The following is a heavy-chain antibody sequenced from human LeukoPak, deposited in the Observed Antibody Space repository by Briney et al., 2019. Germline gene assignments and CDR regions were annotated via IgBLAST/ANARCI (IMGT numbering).Heavy chain of an antibody. Sequence: GGSLRLSCAASGFTFSSYGMHWVRQAPGKGLEWVAVISYDGSNKYYADSVKGRFTISRDNSKNTLYLQMNSLRAEDTAVYYCARDVASMVRGSEFDYWGQGTLVTVSS. V-gene: IGHV3-30*03. D-gene: IGHD3-10*01. CDR1: GFTFSSYG. CDR3: ARDVASMVRGSEFDY. J-gene: IGHJ4*02. CDR2: ISYDGSNK.